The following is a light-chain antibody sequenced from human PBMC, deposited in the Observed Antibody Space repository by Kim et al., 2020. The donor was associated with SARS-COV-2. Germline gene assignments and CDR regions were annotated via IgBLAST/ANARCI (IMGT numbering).Light chain of an antibody. V-gene: IGLV1-44*01. J-gene: IGLJ2*01. CDR2: TNN. Sequence: TVTISCTGNSSNIGSNSVNCFQPLPGTAPKLLIYTNNNRPSGVPDRFSGSKSGTSASLAISALQSEDEAHYYCATWEDSLNGHVVFGGGTQLTVL. CDR1: SSNIGSNS. CDR3: ATWEDSLNGHVV.